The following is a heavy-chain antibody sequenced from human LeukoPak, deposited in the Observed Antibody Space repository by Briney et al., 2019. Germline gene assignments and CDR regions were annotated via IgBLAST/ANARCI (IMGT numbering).Heavy chain of an antibody. Sequence: ASVKVSCKASGYTFTGYYMHWVRQAPGQGLEWMGWINPNSGNTNYAQKLQGRVTMTTDTPTSTAYMELRSLRSDDTAIYYCARVSTYWFDPWGQGTLVTVSS. CDR3: ARVSTYWFDP. V-gene: IGHV1-18*04. CDR1: GYTFTGYY. D-gene: IGHD2/OR15-2a*01. J-gene: IGHJ5*02. CDR2: INPNSGNT.